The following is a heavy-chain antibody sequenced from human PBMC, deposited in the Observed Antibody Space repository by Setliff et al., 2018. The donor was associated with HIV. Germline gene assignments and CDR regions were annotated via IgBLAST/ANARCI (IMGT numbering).Heavy chain of an antibody. Sequence: PSETLSLTCAVYGDSFSGYYWSWIRQPPGKGLEWIGEINHSGSTNYNPSLKSRVTISVDTSKNQFSLSLRSVTAEDTAVYYCARDPAPSSSASYFQHWGQGTPVTVSS. V-gene: IGHV4-34*01. CDR3: ARDPAPSSSASYFQH. CDR1: GDSFSGYY. D-gene: IGHD6-6*01. CDR2: INHSGST. J-gene: IGHJ1*01.